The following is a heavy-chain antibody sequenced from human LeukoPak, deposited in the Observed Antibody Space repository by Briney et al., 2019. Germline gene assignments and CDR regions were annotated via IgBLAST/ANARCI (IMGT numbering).Heavy chain of an antibody. CDR1: GFTFSSYE. V-gene: IGHV3-48*03. CDR3: ATGGVHYYDSSADY. J-gene: IGHJ4*02. Sequence: PGRSLRLSCAASGFTFSSYEMNWVRQAPGKGLEWVSYISSSGSPIYYADSVKGRFTISRDNAKNSLYLQMDSLRGEDTAVYYCATGGVHYYDSSADYWGQGTLVTVSS. D-gene: IGHD3-22*01. CDR2: ISSSGSPI.